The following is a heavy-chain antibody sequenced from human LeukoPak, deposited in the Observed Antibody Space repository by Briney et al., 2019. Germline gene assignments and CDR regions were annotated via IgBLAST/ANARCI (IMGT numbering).Heavy chain of an antibody. V-gene: IGHV3-7*01. J-gene: IGHJ6*02. Sequence: PGGSLRLSCAASGFTFSSYWMSWVRQAPGKGLEWVANIKQDGSEKYYVDSVKGRFTISRDNAKNTLYLQMNSLRAEDTAVYYCASRGVHYYYYGMDVWGQGTTVTVSS. D-gene: IGHD3-10*01. CDR2: IKQDGSEK. CDR1: GFTFSSYW. CDR3: ASRGVHYYYYGMDV.